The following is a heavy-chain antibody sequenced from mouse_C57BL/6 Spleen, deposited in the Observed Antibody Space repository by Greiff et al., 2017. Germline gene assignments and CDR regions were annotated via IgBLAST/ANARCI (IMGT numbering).Heavy chain of an antibody. J-gene: IGHJ2*01. Sequence: EVQVVESGPGLVKPSQSLSLTCSVTGYSITSGYYWNWIRQFPGNKLEWMGYISYDGSNNYNPSLKNRISITRDTSKNQFFLKLNSVTTEDTATYYCARGDYYGSYFDYWGQGTTLTVSS. CDR1: GYSITSGYY. CDR3: ARGDYYGSYFDY. CDR2: ISYDGSN. D-gene: IGHD1-1*01. V-gene: IGHV3-6*01.